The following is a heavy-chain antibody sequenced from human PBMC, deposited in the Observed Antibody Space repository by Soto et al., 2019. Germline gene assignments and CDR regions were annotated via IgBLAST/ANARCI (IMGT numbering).Heavy chain of an antibody. Sequence: GGSLRLSCAASGFTFDDYAMHWVRQAPGKGLEWVSGISWNSGSIGYADSVKGRFTISRDNAKNSLYLQMNSLRAEDTALYYCAKALGYYDSSDAFDIWGQGTMVTVSS. J-gene: IGHJ3*02. CDR1: GFTFDDYA. CDR3: AKALGYYDSSDAFDI. V-gene: IGHV3-9*01. CDR2: ISWNSGSI. D-gene: IGHD3-22*01.